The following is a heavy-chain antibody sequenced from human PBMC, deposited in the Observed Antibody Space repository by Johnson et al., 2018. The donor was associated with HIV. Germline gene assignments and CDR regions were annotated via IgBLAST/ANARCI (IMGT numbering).Heavy chain of an antibody. D-gene: IGHD2-15*01. CDR2: IYSGGST. J-gene: IGHJ3*02. CDR3: AREPEGWAFDI. CDR1: GFTVSSNY. Sequence: VQLVESGGGLVQPGGSLRLSCAASGFTVSSNYMSWVRQAPGKGLEWVSVIYSGGSTYYADSVKGRFTISRDNSKNTLYLQMNSLRAEDTAVYYCAREPEGWAFDIWGQGTMVTVSS. V-gene: IGHV3-66*01.